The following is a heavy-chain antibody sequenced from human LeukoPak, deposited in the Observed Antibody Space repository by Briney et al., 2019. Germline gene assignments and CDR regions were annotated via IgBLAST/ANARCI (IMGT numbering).Heavy chain of an antibody. CDR2: ISHTGGT. J-gene: IGHJ4*02. Sequence: PSETLSHTCAVYGGSFSGFYWTLIRQTPGKGLEWIGEISHTGGTNYNPSLKSRVTISVDSSKQQFSLKVTSVTAADTGVYYCARVPDITARPCDSWGPGTLVTVSS. CDR1: GGSFSGFY. V-gene: IGHV4-34*01. D-gene: IGHD1-1*01. CDR3: ARVPDITARPCDS.